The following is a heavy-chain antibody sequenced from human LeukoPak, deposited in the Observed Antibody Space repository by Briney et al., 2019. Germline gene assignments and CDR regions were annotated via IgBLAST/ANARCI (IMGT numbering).Heavy chain of an antibody. CDR2: IYYSGST. J-gene: IGHJ4*02. CDR3: ARRASDSSGWYYFDY. D-gene: IGHD6-19*01. V-gene: IGHV4-59*08. CDR1: GGSISSYY. Sequence: SETLSLTCTVSGGSISSYYWSWIRQPPGKGLEWIGYIYYSGSTNYNPSLNTRVTISVDTSKNQFSLKLSSVTAADTAVYYCARRASDSSGWYYFDYWGQGTLVTVSS.